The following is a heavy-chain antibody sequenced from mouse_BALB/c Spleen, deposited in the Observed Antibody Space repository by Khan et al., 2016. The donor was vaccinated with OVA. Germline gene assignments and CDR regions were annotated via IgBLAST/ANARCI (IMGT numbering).Heavy chain of an antibody. Sequence: QVQLKQSGPGLVAPSQSLSITCTVSGFSLTGYGVNWVRQPPGKDLEWLGMIWSDGSTDYNSALKSRLSINKDNSKSQVFLKMNSLQTDDTARYFCARELRRGGFAYWGQGTLVTVST. V-gene: IGHV2-6-7*01. D-gene: IGHD1-1*01. CDR3: ARELRRGGFAY. CDR2: IWSDGST. J-gene: IGHJ3*01. CDR1: GFSLTGYG.